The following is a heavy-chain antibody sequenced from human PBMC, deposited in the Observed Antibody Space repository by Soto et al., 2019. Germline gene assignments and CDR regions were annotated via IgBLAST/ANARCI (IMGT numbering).Heavy chain of an antibody. J-gene: IGHJ4*02. CDR2: ISAHNGNT. Sequence: QVHLVQSGAEVKKPGASVKFSCQASGYAFTTYGITWVRQAPGQGLEWMGWISAHNGNTNYAQKLQGRVTVTRDTSTSTAYMELRSLRSDDMAVYYCARGRYGDYWGQGPLVPVSS. D-gene: IGHD1-1*01. V-gene: IGHV1-18*03. CDR1: GYAFTTYG. CDR3: ARGRYGDY.